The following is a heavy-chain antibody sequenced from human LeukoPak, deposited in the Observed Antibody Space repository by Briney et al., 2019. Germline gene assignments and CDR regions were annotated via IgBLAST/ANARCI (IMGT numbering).Heavy chain of an antibody. Sequence: GGSLRLSCAAPGFTFSSYWMSWVRQAPGKGLEWVANIKQDGSEKYYVDSVKGRFTISRDNAKNSLYLQMNSLRAEDTAVYYCARDYSGSYYYYYYYGMDVWGQGTTVTVSS. CDR1: GFTFSSYW. CDR3: ARDYSGSYYYYYYYGMDV. J-gene: IGHJ6*02. D-gene: IGHD1-26*01. V-gene: IGHV3-7*01. CDR2: IKQDGSEK.